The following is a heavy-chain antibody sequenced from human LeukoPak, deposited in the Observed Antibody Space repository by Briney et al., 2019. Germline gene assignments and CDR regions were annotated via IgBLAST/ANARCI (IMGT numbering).Heavy chain of an antibody. CDR3: ARQSDPYYHYGLDF. J-gene: IGHJ6*02. CDR1: GGSIKDYY. Sequence: SETLSLTCALSGGSIKDYYWSWIRQPLGKGLEWIGYVYYTGTTSYNPSLKSRVTISVETSKNQFSLTLNSVTAADTAVYHCARQSDPYYHYGLDFWGQGTTVIVSS. V-gene: IGHV4-59*01. CDR2: VYYTGTT.